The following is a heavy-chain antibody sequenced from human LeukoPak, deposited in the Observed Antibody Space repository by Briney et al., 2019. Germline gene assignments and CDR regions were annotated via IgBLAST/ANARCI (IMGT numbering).Heavy chain of an antibody. CDR3: ARRPDYYDSSGYYGASFDY. J-gene: IGHJ4*02. CDR1: GGSISCSSYY. CDR2: IYYSGST. V-gene: IGHV4-39*01. Sequence: SETLSLTCTVSGGSISCSSYYWGWIRQPPGKGLEWIGSIYYSGSTYYNPSLKSRVTISVDTSKNQFSLKLSSVTAADTAVYYCARRPDYYDSSGYYGASFDYWGQGTLVTVSS. D-gene: IGHD3-22*01.